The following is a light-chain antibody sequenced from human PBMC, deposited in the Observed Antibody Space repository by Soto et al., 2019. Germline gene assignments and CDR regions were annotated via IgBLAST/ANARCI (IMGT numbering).Light chain of an antibody. J-gene: IGKJ5*01. CDR3: QQRSNWPQIT. V-gene: IGKV3-11*01. CDR1: QSVSSY. Sequence: EIVLTQSPATLSLSPGERATLSCRASQSVSSYLAWYQQKPGQAPMLLIYDASNRATGIPARFSGSGSGTDFSLTISSLEPEDFAVYYCQQRSNWPQITFGQGTRLEIK. CDR2: DAS.